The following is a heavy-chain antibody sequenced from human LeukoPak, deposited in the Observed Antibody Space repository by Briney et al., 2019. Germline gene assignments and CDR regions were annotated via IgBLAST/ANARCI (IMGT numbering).Heavy chain of an antibody. J-gene: IGHJ5*02. CDR3: VGDQVDNVGWLT. CDR1: GFIFSTYT. V-gene: IGHV3-64D*06. CDR2: INGDGRTT. Sequence: GGSLRLSCSASGFIFSTYTMYWVRQAPGKGLEFVSVINGDGRTTYYADSVKGRFTISRDNSKNTLYLQMNSLRAEDTAVYYCVGDQVDNVGWLTWGQGTRVAVSS. D-gene: IGHD5-12*01.